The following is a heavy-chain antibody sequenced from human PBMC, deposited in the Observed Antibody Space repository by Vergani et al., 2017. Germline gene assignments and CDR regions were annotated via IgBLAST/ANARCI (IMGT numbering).Heavy chain of an antibody. J-gene: IGHJ4*02. CDR1: GFTFSSHA. V-gene: IGHV3-23*01. CDR3: GRGSDNYN. D-gene: IGHD5-24*01. Sequence: EVQLLQSEGAVVQPGGSLRLSCVASGFTFSSHAMRWVRQGHGQGLEWVSSIKNTGDSTHYADSVKGRFTISRDNSKNTLYLQMNSLGVEYTAVYYCGRGSDNYNGGQGTLVTVSS. CDR2: IKNTGDST.